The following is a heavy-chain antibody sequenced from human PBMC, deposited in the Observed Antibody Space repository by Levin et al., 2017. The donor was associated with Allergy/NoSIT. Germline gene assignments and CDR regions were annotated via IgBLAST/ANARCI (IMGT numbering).Heavy chain of an antibody. CDR1: GFTFSSHG. CDR2: ISNDGSKK. J-gene: IGHJ4*02. Sequence: GGSLRLSCAASGFTFSSHGMHWVRQAPGKGLEWVAVISNDGSKKYYADSVKGRFTISRDNSKNTLSLQMNSLRPEDTAVYFCAKALTGTWSDDYWGQGTRVTVSS. V-gene: IGHV3-30*18. D-gene: IGHD1-1*01. CDR3: AKALTGTWSDDY.